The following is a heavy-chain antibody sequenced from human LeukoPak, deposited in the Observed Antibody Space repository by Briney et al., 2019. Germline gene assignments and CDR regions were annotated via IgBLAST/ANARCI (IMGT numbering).Heavy chain of an antibody. CDR1: GYIFTNYY. CDR2: INPSGGST. J-gene: IGHJ4*02. D-gene: IGHD1-26*01. V-gene: IGHV1-46*01. Sequence: GASVKVSCKASGYIFTNYYMHWMRQAPGQGLEWMGIINPSGGSTDYAQNFQGRVTMTRDTSTSTVYMELSSLRSEDTAVYYCARGVSGSYSNFDYWGQGTLVTVSS. CDR3: ARGVSGSYSNFDY.